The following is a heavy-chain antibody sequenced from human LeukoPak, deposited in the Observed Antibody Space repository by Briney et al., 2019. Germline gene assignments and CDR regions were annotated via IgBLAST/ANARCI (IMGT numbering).Heavy chain of an antibody. J-gene: IGHJ6*04. Sequence: QTGGSLRLSCAASGFTFSSCAMSWVRQAPGKGLEWVSAISGSGGSTYYADSVKGRFTISRDNSKNTLYLQMNGLRAEDTAVYYCANSVTMVRGVIKRHYYYGMDVWGKGTTVTVSS. D-gene: IGHD3-10*01. CDR3: ANSVTMVRGVIKRHYYYGMDV. CDR1: GFTFSSCA. V-gene: IGHV3-23*01. CDR2: ISGSGGST.